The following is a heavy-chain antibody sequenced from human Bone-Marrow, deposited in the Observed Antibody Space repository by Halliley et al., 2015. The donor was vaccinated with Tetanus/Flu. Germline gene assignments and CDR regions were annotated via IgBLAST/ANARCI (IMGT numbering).Heavy chain of an antibody. V-gene: IGHV4-31*03. CDR1: GASLNGGGYY. CDR2: IYYSGST. J-gene: IGHJ6*02. D-gene: IGHD1-26*01. CDR3: ARQRVGATRYYFFGMDV. Sequence: TLSLTCNVSGASLNGGGYYWSWVRQHPGRGLEWIGFIYYSGSTSFNPSLESRAAISIDPSKNQFSLRMSSVTAADTAVYYCARQRVGATRYYFFGMDVWGQGTTVTVSS.